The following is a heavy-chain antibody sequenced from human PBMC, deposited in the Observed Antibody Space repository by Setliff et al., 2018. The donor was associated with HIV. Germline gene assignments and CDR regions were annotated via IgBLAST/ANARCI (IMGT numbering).Heavy chain of an antibody. J-gene: IGHJ4*02. V-gene: IGHV4-59*01. D-gene: IGHD1-20*01. CDR2: IYYSGST. CDR1: DDFITSYY. CDR3: ARAVYYFDF. Sequence: TSETLSLTCTVSDDFITSYYWSWIRQPPGKGLEWIGYIYYSGSTNYNPSLKSRVTISLDMSTSQFSLRLSSVTAADTAVYYCARAVYYFDFWGQGTLVTVSS.